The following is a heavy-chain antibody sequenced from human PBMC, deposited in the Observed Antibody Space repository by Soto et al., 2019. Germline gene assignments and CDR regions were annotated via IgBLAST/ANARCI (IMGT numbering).Heavy chain of an antibody. CDR3: ARGGLEPFDY. J-gene: IGHJ4*02. CDR2: INKDGSYR. Sequence: EVQLVESGGGLVQPGGSLRLSCATSRFTFSDEWMHWVRQAPGKGLVWVSRINKDGSYRNYADFVEGRFTIFRDDAKSELYLQLDRLRVEDTVVYYCARGGLEPFDYLGQGALVTVSP. CDR1: RFTFSDEW. D-gene: IGHD1-1*01. V-gene: IGHV3-74*01.